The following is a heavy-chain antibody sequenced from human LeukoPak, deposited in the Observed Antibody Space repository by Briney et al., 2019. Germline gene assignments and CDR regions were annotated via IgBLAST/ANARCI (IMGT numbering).Heavy chain of an antibody. D-gene: IGHD6-6*01. CDR2: IYYSGST. J-gene: IGHJ4*02. CDR1: GGSISSYY. Sequence: SETLSLTCAVSGGSISSYYWSWIRQPPGKGLEWIGTIYYSGSTYYNPSLKSRVTISIDTSKNQFSLQLSSVTAADTAVYFCARGPTDSPNRPYDYWGQGTLVTVSS. V-gene: IGHV4-59*01. CDR3: ARGPTDSPNRPYDY.